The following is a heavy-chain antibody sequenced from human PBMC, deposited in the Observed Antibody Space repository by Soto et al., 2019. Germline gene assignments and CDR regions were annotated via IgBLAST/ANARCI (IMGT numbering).Heavy chain of an antibody. CDR2: IKNDGTRT. J-gene: IGHJ6*02. Sequence: PGGSLRLSCAASGFTFSSYWMHWVRQAPGEGLVWVSRIKNDGTRTNYADSVKGRFTASRDNAKNTLYLQMNSLRAEDTAVYYYARWNRMYYDIPHYGMDVWGQGTTVTVSS. V-gene: IGHV3-74*01. D-gene: IGHD3-9*01. CDR1: GFTFSSYW. CDR3: ARWNRMYYDIPHYGMDV.